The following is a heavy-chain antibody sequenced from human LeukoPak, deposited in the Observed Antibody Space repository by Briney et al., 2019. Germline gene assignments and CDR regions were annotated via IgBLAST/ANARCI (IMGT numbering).Heavy chain of an antibody. CDR1: GFTFSIYT. Sequence: GGSLRLSCVASGFTFSIYTMSWVRQAPGKGLEWVSSITSSSSSMYSADSVKGRLTISRDNAKNSLYLQMNSLRAEDTAVYYCARDLAWGGYWGQGTLVTVSS. CDR2: ITSSSSSM. J-gene: IGHJ4*02. CDR3: ARDLAWGGY. V-gene: IGHV3-21*01. D-gene: IGHD7-27*01.